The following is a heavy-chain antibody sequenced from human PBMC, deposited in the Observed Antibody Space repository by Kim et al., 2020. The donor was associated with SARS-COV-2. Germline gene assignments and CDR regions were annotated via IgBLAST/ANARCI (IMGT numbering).Heavy chain of an antibody. J-gene: IGHJ6*02. CDR1: GFTFSSYA. Sequence: GGSLRLSCAASGFTFSSYAMSWVRQAPGKGLEWVSAISGSGGSTYYADSVKGRFTISRDNSKNTMYLQMNSLRAEDTAVYYCANYASSGWEYYYYYYGMDAWGQGTTVTVSS. CDR2: ISGSGGST. V-gene: IGHV3-23*01. D-gene: IGHD6-19*01. CDR3: ANYASSGWEYYYYYYGMDA.